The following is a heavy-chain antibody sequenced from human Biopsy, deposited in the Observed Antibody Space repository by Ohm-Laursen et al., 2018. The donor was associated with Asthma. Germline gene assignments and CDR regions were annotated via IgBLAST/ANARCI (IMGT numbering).Heavy chain of an antibody. V-gene: IGHV3-7*03. D-gene: IGHD3-22*01. Sequence: SLRLSCAASGFTFSSYWMSWVRQAPGKGLEWVANIKKDGSEKYYVDSVKGRFTISRDNAKNSLYLHMNSLRAEDTAVYYCARGDSSNWSHYYFDYWGQGTLVTVSS. CDR1: GFTFSSYW. J-gene: IGHJ4*02. CDR3: ARGDSSNWSHYYFDY. CDR2: IKKDGSEK.